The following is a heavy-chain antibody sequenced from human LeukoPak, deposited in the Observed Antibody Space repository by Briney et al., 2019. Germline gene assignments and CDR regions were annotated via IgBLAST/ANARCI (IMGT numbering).Heavy chain of an antibody. Sequence: KHGESLKISCKGSGYSFTSYWIGWVRQMPGKGLEWMGIIYPGDSDTRYSPSFQGQVTISADKSISTAYLQWSSLKASDTAMYYCARVEMVYASYYYYGMDVWGQGTTVTVSS. CDR2: IYPGDSDT. CDR1: GYSFTSYW. D-gene: IGHD2-8*01. J-gene: IGHJ6*02. V-gene: IGHV5-51*01. CDR3: ARVEMVYASYYYYGMDV.